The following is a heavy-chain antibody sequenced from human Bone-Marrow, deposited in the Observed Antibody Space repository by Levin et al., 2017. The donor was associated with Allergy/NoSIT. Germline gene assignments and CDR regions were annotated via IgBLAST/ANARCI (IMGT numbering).Heavy chain of an antibody. CDR2: ISAYNGNT. CDR1: GYTFTSYG. D-gene: IGHD3-16*02. CDR3: ARDSFGNYDYVWGSYRYPLDY. V-gene: IGHV1-18*01. Sequence: GESLKISCKASGYTFTSYGISWVRQAPGQGLEWMGWISAYNGNTNYAQKLQGRVTMTTDTSTSTAYMELRSLRSDDTAVYYCARDSFGNYDYVWGSYRYPLDYWGQGTLVTVSS. J-gene: IGHJ4*02.